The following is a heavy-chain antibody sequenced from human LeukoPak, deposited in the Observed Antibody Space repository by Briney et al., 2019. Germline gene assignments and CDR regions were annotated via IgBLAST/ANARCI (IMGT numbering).Heavy chain of an antibody. J-gene: IGHJ5*02. CDR2: IYYSGST. V-gene: IGHV4-31*03. CDR1: GGSINSGDYY. CDR3: ARGCSSTSCYKPGFDP. Sequence: SETLSLTCTVSGGSINSGDYYWSWIRQHPGKGLEWIGYIYYSGSTYHNPSLKSRVTISVDTSKNQFSLKLSSVTAADTAVYYCARGCSSTSCYKPGFDPWGQGTLVTVSS. D-gene: IGHD2-2*02.